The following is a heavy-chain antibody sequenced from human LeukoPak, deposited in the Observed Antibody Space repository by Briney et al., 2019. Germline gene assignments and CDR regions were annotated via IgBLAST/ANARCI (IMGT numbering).Heavy chain of an antibody. CDR3: ARSPGSTVPTE. CDR2: IYYSGST. Sequence: SETLSLTCTVSGDSISSYYWTWIRQTPGKGLEWIGNIYYSGSTNYNPSLKSRVTISIDTSKSQFSLKLSSVTAADTAVYYCARSPGSTVPTEWCQGTLVTVSS. D-gene: IGHD3-10*01. J-gene: IGHJ4*02. CDR1: GDSISSYY. V-gene: IGHV4-59*01.